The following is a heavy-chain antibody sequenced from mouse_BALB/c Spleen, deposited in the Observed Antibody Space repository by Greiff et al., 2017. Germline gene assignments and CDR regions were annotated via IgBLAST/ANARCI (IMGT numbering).Heavy chain of an antibody. D-gene: IGHD2-4*01. CDR2: ISSGSSTI. J-gene: IGHJ2*01. CDR3: ARVGSTMISFDY. Sequence: EVMLVESGGGLVQPGGSRKLSCAASGFTFSSFGMHWVRQAPEKGLEWVAYISSGSSTIYYADTVKGRFTISRDNPKNTLFLQMTSLRSEDTAMYYCARVGSTMISFDYRGQGTTLTVSS. CDR1: GFTFSSFG. V-gene: IGHV5-17*02.